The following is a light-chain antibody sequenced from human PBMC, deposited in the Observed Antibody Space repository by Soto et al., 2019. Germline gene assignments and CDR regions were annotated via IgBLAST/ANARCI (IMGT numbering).Light chain of an antibody. CDR1: SSDIGSYNL. J-gene: IGLJ2*01. CDR3: CSYAGSSTVV. V-gene: IGLV2-23*01. CDR2: EGS. Sequence: QSVLTQPASVSGSPGQSITISCTGTSSDIGSYNLVSWYQQHPGKAPKLMIYEGSKRPSGFSNRFSGSKSGNTASQTISGLQAEDEADYYCCSYAGSSTVVFGGGTKLTVL.